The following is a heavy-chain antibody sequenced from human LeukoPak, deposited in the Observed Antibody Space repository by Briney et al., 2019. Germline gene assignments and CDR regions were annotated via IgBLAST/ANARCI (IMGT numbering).Heavy chain of an antibody. Sequence: SETLSLTCTVSGGSISSYYWSWIRQPAGKGLEWIGRIYTSGSTNYNPSLKSRVTMSVDTSKNQFSLKLSSVTAADTAVYYCARDSVVPAAIGAFDIWGQGTMVTVSS. D-gene: IGHD2-2*01. J-gene: IGHJ3*02. CDR2: IYTSGST. CDR1: GGSISSYY. V-gene: IGHV4-4*07. CDR3: ARDSVVPAAIGAFDI.